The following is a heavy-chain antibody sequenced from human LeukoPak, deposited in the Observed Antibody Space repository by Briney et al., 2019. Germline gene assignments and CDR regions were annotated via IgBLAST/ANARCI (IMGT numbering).Heavy chain of an antibody. Sequence: GGSLRLSCAASGFTFSDYYMNWVRQAPGKGLEWVSYISGSGSTIDYADSVKGRFTISRDNAKNSLYLQMNSLRAEDTAVYYCARDMELRYFDWLPSEGCFDYWGQGTVVTVST. CDR2: ISGSGSTI. CDR3: ARDMELRYFDWLPSEGCFDY. CDR1: GFTFSDYY. D-gene: IGHD3-9*01. V-gene: IGHV3-11*01. J-gene: IGHJ4*02.